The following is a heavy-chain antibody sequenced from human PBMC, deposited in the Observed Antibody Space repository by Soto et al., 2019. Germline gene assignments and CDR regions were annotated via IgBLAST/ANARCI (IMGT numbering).Heavy chain of an antibody. Sequence: SETLSLACTVSGFLIIDNYFCGWIRQPPGNGLEWLGSIYHNADTRYSPSLKSPVTISVDTSKNQFTLRVTSVTAADTAVYFCAKDSSGFEPCSQGTLVTVSS. J-gene: IGHJ5*02. V-gene: IGHV4-38-2*02. D-gene: IGHD6-25*01. CDR1: GFLIIDNYF. CDR3: AKDSSGFEP. CDR2: IYHNADT.